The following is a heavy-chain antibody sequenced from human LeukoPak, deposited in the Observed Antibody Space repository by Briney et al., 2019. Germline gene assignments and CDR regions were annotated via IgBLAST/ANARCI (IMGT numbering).Heavy chain of an antibody. V-gene: IGHV3-33*01. J-gene: IGHJ6*02. D-gene: IGHD2-15*01. CDR3: ARDGDTTPTDV. CDR1: GFTFSSFG. CDR2: IWYDGSNK. Sequence: GRSVRLSCAASGFTFSSFGMHWVRQAPGKGLEWVAVIWYDGSNKYYADSVKGRFTISRDNSKNTLYLQMNSLRAEDTAVYYCARDGDTTPTDVCGQGTTVTVSS.